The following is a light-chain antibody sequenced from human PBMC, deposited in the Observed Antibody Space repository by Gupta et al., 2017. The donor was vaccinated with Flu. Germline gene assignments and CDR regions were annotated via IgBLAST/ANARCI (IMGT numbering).Light chain of an antibody. CDR3: SSYAGSNNVV. CDR2: EVN. V-gene: IGLV2-8*01. CDR1: SRDVGGYNY. J-gene: IGLJ3*02. Sequence: QSALTQPPSAAGSLGQSVTISCTGGSRDVGGYNYVSWYLLHPGRAPKLLIYEVNQRPSGVPDRFSGSKSGNTASVTVSGLQAEDEAAYFCSSYAGSNNVVFGGGTNLTVL.